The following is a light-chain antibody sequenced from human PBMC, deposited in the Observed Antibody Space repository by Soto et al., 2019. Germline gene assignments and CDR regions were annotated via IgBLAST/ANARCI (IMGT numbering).Light chain of an antibody. CDR2: STS. J-gene: IGLJ3*02. CDR1: TGAVTSGYN. CDR3: LLYNGGAWV. V-gene: IGLV7-43*01. Sequence: QAVVTQEPSLTVSPGGTVTLTCASSTGAVTSGYNPNWFQQKPGQATRALIYSTSIKHSWTPARFSGSLFWGKAALTLSGVQPEDEAEYYCLLYNGGAWVFGGGTKLTVL.